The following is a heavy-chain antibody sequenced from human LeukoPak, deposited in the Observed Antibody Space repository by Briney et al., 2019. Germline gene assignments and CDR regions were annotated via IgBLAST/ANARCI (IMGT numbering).Heavy chain of an antibody. D-gene: IGHD3-10*01. CDR1: GGSISSYY. V-gene: IGHV4-59*12. Sequence: PSETLSLTCTVSGGSISSYYWSWIRKPPGKGLEWIGYIYYSGSTNYNPSLKSRVTISVDTSKNQFSLKLSSVTAADTAVYYCARGDREVHRAGGFDPWGQGTLVTVSS. CDR2: IYYSGST. J-gene: IGHJ5*02. CDR3: ARGDREVHRAGGFDP.